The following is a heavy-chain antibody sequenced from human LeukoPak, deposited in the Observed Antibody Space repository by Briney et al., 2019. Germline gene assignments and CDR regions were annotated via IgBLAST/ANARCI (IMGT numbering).Heavy chain of an antibody. Sequence: SETLSLTCSVSGGSISSYYWSWIRQPPEKGLEWIGYLYYSGSTNSNPSLKSRVTMSVDTSKNQFSLKLRSVTAADTAVYYCARGGSGISNAFDIWGQGTMVTVSS. J-gene: IGHJ3*02. CDR1: GGSISSYY. V-gene: IGHV4-59*01. D-gene: IGHD3-10*01. CDR2: LYYSGST. CDR3: ARGGSGISNAFDI.